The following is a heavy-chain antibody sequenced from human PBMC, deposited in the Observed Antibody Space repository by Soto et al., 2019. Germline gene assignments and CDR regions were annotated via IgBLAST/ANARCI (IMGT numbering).Heavy chain of an antibody. CDR2: IYYSGST. V-gene: IGHV4-31*03. CDR1: GGSISSGGYY. D-gene: IGHD2-21*01. J-gene: IGHJ6*02. Sequence: SETLSLTCTVSGGSISSGGYYWSWIRQHPGKGLEWIGYIYYSGSTYYNPSLKGRVTISVDTSKNQFSLKLSSVTAADTAVYYCARDRGEATDYGMDVWGQGTTVTVSS. CDR3: ARDRGEATDYGMDV.